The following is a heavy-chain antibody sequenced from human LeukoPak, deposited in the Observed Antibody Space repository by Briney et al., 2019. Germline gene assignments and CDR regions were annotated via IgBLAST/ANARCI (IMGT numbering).Heavy chain of an antibody. D-gene: IGHD6-13*01. Sequence: GGSLRLSCAASGFTFNNYGMHYVRQAPGKGLEWVAVISEDGRHKNYADSVKGRFTISRDNSNNTLYLQMNSLRAEDTGVYYCAHDRETTASGTFDYWGQGTLVTVSS. CDR1: GFTFNNYG. CDR2: ISEDGRHK. J-gene: IGHJ4*02. CDR3: AHDRETTASGTFDY. V-gene: IGHV3-30*18.